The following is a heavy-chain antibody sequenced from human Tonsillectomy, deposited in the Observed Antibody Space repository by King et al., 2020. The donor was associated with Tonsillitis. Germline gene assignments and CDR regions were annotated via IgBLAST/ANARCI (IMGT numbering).Heavy chain of an antibody. CDR2: IKLGGSDR. V-gene: IGHV3-7*01. Sequence: VQLVESGGGLVQPGGSLRLSCAASGFSFSIYWMSWVRQAPGKGLGWVSNIKLGGSDRYYVDSVKGRLTISRDNAKNSLYLQMNSLGVEDTAVYYCARDLWGYNDYDAYWGQGTLVTVSS. D-gene: IGHD5-12*01. J-gene: IGHJ4*02. CDR3: ARDLWGYNDYDAY. CDR1: GFSFSIYW.